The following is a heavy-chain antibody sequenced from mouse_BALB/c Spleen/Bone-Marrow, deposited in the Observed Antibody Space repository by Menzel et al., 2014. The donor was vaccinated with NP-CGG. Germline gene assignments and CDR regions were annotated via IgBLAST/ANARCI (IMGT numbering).Heavy chain of an antibody. CDR3: GGSGSSDYYAMDY. J-gene: IGHJ4*01. CDR1: GYTFTSYN. Sequence: SGAELVKPGASVKMSCKASGYTFTSYNMHWVKQTPGQGLEWIGAIYPGNGDTSYNQKSKGKATLSADKSYSTSFMQLSMLASENSAYYYGGGSGSSDYYAMDYWGQGTSVTVSS. D-gene: IGHD3-1*01. CDR2: IYPGNGDT. V-gene: IGHV1-12*01.